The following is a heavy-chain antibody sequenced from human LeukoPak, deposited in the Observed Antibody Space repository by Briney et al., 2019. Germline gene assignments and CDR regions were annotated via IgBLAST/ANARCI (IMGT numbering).Heavy chain of an antibody. Sequence: ASVKVSCKVSGYTFTSYDIHWVRQATGQGLEWMGRMNPNRGDTDYAQKFQGRVTMTRDTSISTAYMELSSLRSEDTAVYYCARGAAIVVVPAAPGYWGQGTLVTVSS. CDR1: GYTFTSYD. D-gene: IGHD2-2*01. V-gene: IGHV1-8*01. CDR3: ARGAAIVVVPAAPGY. CDR2: MNPNRGDT. J-gene: IGHJ4*02.